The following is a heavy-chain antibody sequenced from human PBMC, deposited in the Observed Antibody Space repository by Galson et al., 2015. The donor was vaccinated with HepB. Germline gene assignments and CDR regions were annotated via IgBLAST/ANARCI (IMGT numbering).Heavy chain of an antibody. CDR3: ARDRGGDYVYPFRGYNWFDP. V-gene: IGHV3-74*01. D-gene: IGHD4-17*01. CDR2: INSDGSST. CDR1: GFTFSSYW. Sequence: SLRLSCAASGFTFSSYWMRWVRQAPGKGLVWVSRINSDGSSTSYADSVKGRFTISRDNAKNTLYLQMNSLRAEDTAVYYCARDRGGDYVYPFRGYNWFDPWGQGTLITVSS. J-gene: IGHJ5*02.